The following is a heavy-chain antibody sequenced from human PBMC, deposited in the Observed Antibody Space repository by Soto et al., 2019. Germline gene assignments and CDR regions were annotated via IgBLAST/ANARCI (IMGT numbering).Heavy chain of an antibody. V-gene: IGHV2-5*01. CDR2: LYWNDDK. Sequence: QITLKESGQTLVKPTQTLTLVCTLSGFSINNGGVGVGWIRQPPGKAPEWLALLYWNDDKWYSPSLRYRLSVTKDSSKNPVVLTMTHMAPMDAGTYYCAKRRALSNNVFFDQWGQGALVTVSS. J-gene: IGHJ4*02. CDR3: AKRRALSNNVFFDQ. CDR1: GFSINNGGVG. D-gene: IGHD4-4*01.